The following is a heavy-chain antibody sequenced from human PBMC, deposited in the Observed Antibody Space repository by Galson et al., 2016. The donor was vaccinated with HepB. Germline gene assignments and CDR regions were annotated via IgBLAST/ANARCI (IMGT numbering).Heavy chain of an antibody. V-gene: IGHV5-51*01. CDR2: IYPDDSDT. CDR3: ARRTRGVAGTGFDY. CDR1: TYSFNTYW. D-gene: IGHD3/OR15-3a*01. Sequence: QSGAEVKKPGESLTISCTGSTYSFNTYWIGWARQLPGKGLEWMGIIYPDDSDTRYSPSFRGQVTISADKSITTAYLQWSSLKASDTAMYYCARRTRGVAGTGFDYWGQGTQVTVSS. J-gene: IGHJ4*02.